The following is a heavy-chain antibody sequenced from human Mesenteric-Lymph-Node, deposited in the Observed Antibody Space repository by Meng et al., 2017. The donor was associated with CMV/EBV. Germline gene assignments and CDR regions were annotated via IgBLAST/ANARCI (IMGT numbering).Heavy chain of an antibody. D-gene: IGHD3-22*01. CDR2: INHSGIT. CDR3: ARSDVAASNYDSSGYYRN. CDR1: GGSFSGYY. J-gene: IGHJ4*02. V-gene: IGHV4-34*01. Sequence: SETLSLTCAVYGGSFSGYYWTWIRQPPGKGLEWIGEINHSGITTYNPSLKSRVTISVDTSKNQFSLKLSSVTAADTAVYYCARSDVAASNYDSSGYYRNWGQGTLVTVSS.